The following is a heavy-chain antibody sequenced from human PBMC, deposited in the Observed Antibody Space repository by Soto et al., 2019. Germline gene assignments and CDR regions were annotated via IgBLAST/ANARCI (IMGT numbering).Heavy chain of an antibody. V-gene: IGHV1-69*01. CDR3: AKDARRELGPDSALDI. CDR2: LIVILGTT. Sequence: QVQLVQSGAEVRKPGSSVKVSCQSFGGSFSSYAFSWVRQAPGQGLEWMGGLIVILGTTDYAQKFKGRVTFTADEGTSTAYMEVSSLESEDTAIYYCAKDARRELGPDSALDIWGQGTRVTVSS. D-gene: IGHD1-7*01. J-gene: IGHJ3*02. CDR1: GGSFSSYA.